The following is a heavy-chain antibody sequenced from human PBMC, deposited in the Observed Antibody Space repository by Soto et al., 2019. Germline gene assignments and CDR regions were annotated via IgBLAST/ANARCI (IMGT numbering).Heavy chain of an antibody. CDR1: GFTFSSYA. CDR2: ISGSGGST. J-gene: IGHJ4*02. CDR3: ANLYLRRGAASFDY. D-gene: IGHD1-26*01. V-gene: IGHV3-23*01. Sequence: GGSLRLSCAASGFTFSSYAMSWVRQAPGKGLEWVSAISGSGGSTYYADSVKGRFTISRDNSKNTLYLQMNSLRAEDTAVYYCANLYLRRGAASFDYWGQGTLVTVSS.